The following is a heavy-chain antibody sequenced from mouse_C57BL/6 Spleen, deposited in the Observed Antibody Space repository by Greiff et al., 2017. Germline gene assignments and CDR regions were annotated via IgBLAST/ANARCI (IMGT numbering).Heavy chain of an antibody. CDR1: GFTFSSYG. V-gene: IGHV5-6*01. J-gene: IGHJ2*01. Sequence: EVQLQESGGDLVKPGGSLKLSCAASGFTFSSYGMSWVRQTPDKRLEWVATISSGGSYTYYPDSVKGRFTISRDNAKNTLYLQMSSLKSEDTAMYYCARQGNYYFDYWGQGTTLTVSS. CDR2: ISSGGSYT. D-gene: IGHD2-1*01. CDR3: ARQGNYYFDY.